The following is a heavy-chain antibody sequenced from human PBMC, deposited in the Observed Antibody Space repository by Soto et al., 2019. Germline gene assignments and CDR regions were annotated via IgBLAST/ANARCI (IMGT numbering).Heavy chain of an antibody. CDR1: GFTFSSYA. J-gene: IGHJ4*02. V-gene: IGHV3-21*01. D-gene: IGHD4-17*01. CDR3: ARGSTTLPFDY. CDR2: ISSSSSYI. Sequence: PGGSLRLSCAASGFTFSSYAMSWVRQAPGKGLEWVSSISSSSSYIYYADSVKGRFTISRDNAKNSLYLQMNSLRAEDTAVYYCARGSTTLPFDYWGQGTQVTVSS.